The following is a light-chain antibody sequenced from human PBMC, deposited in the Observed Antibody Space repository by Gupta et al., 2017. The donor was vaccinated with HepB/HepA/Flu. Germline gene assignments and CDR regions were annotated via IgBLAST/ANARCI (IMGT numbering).Light chain of an antibody. CDR3: AAWHDSVDAPV. Sequence: QPVLTQPPSASGTPGQRVTISCSGSTSNIGVNTVIWYQHLPGSAPKLLIYHNDQRPSGVPDRFSASKSGTSASLAISGLQSGDEADYYCAAWHDSVDAPVFGGGTKLTVL. V-gene: IGLV1-44*01. CDR2: HND. CDR1: TSNIGVNT. J-gene: IGLJ2*01.